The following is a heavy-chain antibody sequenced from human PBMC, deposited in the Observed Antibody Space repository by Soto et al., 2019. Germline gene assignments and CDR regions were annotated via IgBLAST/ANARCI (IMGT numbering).Heavy chain of an antibody. CDR2: ISSSSSYI. J-gene: IGHJ3*02. Sequence: GGSLRLSCAASGFTFSSYSMNWVRQAPGKGLEWVSSISSSSSYIYYADSVKGRFTISRDNAKNSLYLQMNSLRAEDTAVYYCARDSQRLSDAFDIWGQGTMVTVSS. V-gene: IGHV3-21*01. CDR1: GFTFSSYS. CDR3: ARDSQRLSDAFDI. D-gene: IGHD3-16*02.